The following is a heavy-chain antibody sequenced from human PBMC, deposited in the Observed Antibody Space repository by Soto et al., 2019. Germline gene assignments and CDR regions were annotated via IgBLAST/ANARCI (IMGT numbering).Heavy chain of an antibody. CDR3: AKATATGGGAFDI. Sequence: GGSLRLSCAASGFTFTTYAMSWVRQAPGKGLEWVSSISGSGDSTYYADSVKGRFTISRDNSKNTVFLQMNSLTAGDTAVYYCAKATATGGGAFDICGQGTMVTVSS. V-gene: IGHV3-23*01. D-gene: IGHD2-8*02. CDR2: ISGSGDST. J-gene: IGHJ3*02. CDR1: GFTFTTYA.